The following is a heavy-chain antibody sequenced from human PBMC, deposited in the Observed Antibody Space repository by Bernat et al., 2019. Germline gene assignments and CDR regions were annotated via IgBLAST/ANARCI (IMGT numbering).Heavy chain of an antibody. J-gene: IGHJ4*02. CDR3: ARGLLSGTYRNFDY. CDR2: IYSGGST. CDR1: GFTVSSNY. D-gene: IGHD1-26*01. V-gene: IGHV3-66*02. Sequence: EVQLVESGGGLVQPGGSLRLSCAASGFTVSSNYMSWVRQAPGKGLEWVSVIYSGGSTYYADSVKGRFTVSRDNSKNTLYLQMNSLGAEDTAVYYCARGLLSGTYRNFDYWGKGTLVTVSS.